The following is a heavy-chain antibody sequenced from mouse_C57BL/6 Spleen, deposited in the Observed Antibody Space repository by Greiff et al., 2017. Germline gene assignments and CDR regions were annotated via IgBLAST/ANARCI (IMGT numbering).Heavy chain of an antibody. CDR3: ARGLRHYAMDY. J-gene: IGHJ4*01. CDR2: ISYSGST. CDR1: GYSITSGYD. Sequence: EVQLQESGPGMVKPSQSLSLTCTVTGYSITSGYDWHWIRHFPGNKLEWMGYISYSGSTNYNPSLKSRISITHDTSKNHFFLKLNSVTTEDTATYYCARGLRHYAMDYWGQGTSVTVSS. D-gene: IGHD3-2*02. V-gene: IGHV3-1*01.